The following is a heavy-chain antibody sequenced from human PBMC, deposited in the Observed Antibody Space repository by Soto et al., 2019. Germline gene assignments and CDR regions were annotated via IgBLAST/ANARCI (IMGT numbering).Heavy chain of an antibody. V-gene: IGHV3-30*18. CDR3: AKGLRFLEWLLDDY. D-gene: IGHD3-3*01. J-gene: IGHJ4*02. CDR1: GFTFSSYG. CDR2: ISYDGSNK. Sequence: QVQLVESGGGVVQPGRSLRLSCAASGFTFSSYGMHWVRQAPVKGLEWVAVISYDGSNKYYADYVKGRFTISRDNSKNTRYLQMNSLRAEDTAVYYCAKGLRFLEWLLDDYWGQGTLVTVSS.